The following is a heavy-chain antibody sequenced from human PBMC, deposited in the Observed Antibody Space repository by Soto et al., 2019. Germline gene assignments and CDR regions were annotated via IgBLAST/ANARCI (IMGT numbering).Heavy chain of an antibody. V-gene: IGHV1-2*02. CDR3: ARGSSDWEPGTLIREY. J-gene: IGHJ4*02. CDR2: ISPHIGGT. CDR1: GYTFTAYH. Sequence: GASAKVSCKASGYTFTAYHIHWVRQAPGQRLEWMGWISPHIGGTNYAQRFQGRVTLTRDTSISTAYMELRSLRSDDTAVYFCARGSSDWEPGTLIREYWGEGTLVPVSS. D-gene: IGHD6-19*01.